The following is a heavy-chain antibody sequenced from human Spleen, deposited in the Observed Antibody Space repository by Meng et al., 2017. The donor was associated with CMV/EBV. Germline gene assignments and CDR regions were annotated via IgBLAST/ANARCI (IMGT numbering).Heavy chain of an antibody. CDR1: GFSFSGYW. CDR2: IKQDGSET. Sequence: GESLKISCAASGFSFSGYWMSWVRQAPGKGLEWVANIKQDGSETYYVDSVKGRFTISRDNAKNSLYLQMNSLRAEDTAVYYCARATDGENFDYWGQGTLVTVSS. V-gene: IGHV3-7*01. D-gene: IGHD5-24*01. CDR3: ARATDGENFDY. J-gene: IGHJ4*02.